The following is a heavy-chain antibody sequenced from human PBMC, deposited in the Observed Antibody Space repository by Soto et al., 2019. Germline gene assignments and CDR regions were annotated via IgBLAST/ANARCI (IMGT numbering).Heavy chain of an antibody. D-gene: IGHD6-19*01. CDR2: IIPIFGTA. J-gene: IGHJ5*02. CDR3: ARDSSSGWYGNWFDP. V-gene: IGHV1-69*13. Sequence: ASVKVSCKASGGTFSSYAISWVRQAPGQGLEWMGGIIPIFGTANYAQKFQGRVTITADESTSTAYMELSSLRSEDTAVYYCARDSSSGWYGNWFDPWGQGTMVTVSS. CDR1: GGTFSSYA.